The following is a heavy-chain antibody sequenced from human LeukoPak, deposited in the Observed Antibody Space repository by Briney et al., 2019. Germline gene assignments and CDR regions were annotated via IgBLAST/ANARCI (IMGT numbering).Heavy chain of an antibody. J-gene: IGHJ4*02. Sequence: SETLSLTCTVSGGYISSSSYYWAWIRQPPGKGLEWIGSIHYSGSTNYSPSLKSRVTMSVDTSKNQFSLKLSSVTAADTAVYYCARDRYYYDSSARYFDYWGQGTLVTVSS. CDR1: GGYISSSSYY. D-gene: IGHD3-22*01. CDR2: IHYSGST. V-gene: IGHV4-39*07. CDR3: ARDRYYYDSSARYFDY.